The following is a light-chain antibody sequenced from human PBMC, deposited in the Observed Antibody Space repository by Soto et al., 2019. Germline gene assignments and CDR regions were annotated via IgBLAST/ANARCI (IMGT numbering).Light chain of an antibody. Sequence: QSALTQPPSASGSLGQSVTIPCTGTSSDVGDYNYVSWYQQHPGKVPKLMIYEVSNRPSGISDRFSGFKSANTAYLTISGVQPEDEADYHCSSYTTIKTVVFGGGTKLTVL. CDR3: SSYTTIKTVV. V-gene: IGLV2-14*01. J-gene: IGLJ2*01. CDR2: EVS. CDR1: SSDVGDYNY.